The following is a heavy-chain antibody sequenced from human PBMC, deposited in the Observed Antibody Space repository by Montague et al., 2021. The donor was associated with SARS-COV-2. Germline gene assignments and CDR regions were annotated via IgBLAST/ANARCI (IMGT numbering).Heavy chain of an antibody. J-gene: IGHJ6*02. CDR1: GFTFSSYG. CDR2: ISYDGSNK. Sequence: SLRLSCAASGFTFSSYGMHWVRQAPGKGLEWVAVISYDGSNKYYADSVKGRFTISRDNSKNTLYLQMNSLRAEDTAVYYCARELLPYYGIDVWGQGTTVTVSS. V-gene: IGHV3-30*03. D-gene: IGHD1-26*01. CDR3: ARELLPYYGIDV.